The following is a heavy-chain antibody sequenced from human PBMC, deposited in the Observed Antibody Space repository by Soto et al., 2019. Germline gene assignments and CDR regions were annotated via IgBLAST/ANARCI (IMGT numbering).Heavy chain of an antibody. CDR3: AKDLGVVVPAAMGRFDY. CDR1: GFTFSSYA. CDR2: ISGSGGST. V-gene: IGHV3-23*01. J-gene: IGHJ4*02. D-gene: IGHD2-2*01. Sequence: GGSLRLSCAASGFTFSSYAMSWVRQAPGKGLEWVSAISGSGGSTYYADSVKGRFTISRDNSKNTLYLQMNSLRAEDTAVYYCAKDLGVVVPAAMGRFDYWGQGTLVTVSS.